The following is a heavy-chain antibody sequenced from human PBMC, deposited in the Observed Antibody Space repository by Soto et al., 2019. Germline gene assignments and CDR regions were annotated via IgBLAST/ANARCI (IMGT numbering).Heavy chain of an antibody. Sequence: SGPTLVNPTQTLTLTCTFSGFSLSTRGMCVTWIRQPPGTGLEWIGEINHSGSTNYNPSLKSRVTISVDTSKNQFSLKLTSVTAADTAVYYCARDKITGLFDYWGQGTLVTVSS. V-gene: IGHV4-39*07. CDR1: GFSLSTRGM. CDR3: ARDKITGLFDY. J-gene: IGHJ4*02. D-gene: IGHD2-8*02. CDR2: INHSGST.